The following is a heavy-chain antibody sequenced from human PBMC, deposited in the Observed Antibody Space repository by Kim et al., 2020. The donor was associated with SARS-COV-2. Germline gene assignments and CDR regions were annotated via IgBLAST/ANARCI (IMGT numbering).Heavy chain of an antibody. J-gene: IGHJ5*02. V-gene: IGHV6-1*01. CDR1: GDSVSSNSAA. CDR3: ARDWAGGIAAAGTSWFDP. CDR2: TYYRSKWYN. D-gene: IGHD6-13*01. Sequence: SQTLSLTCAISGDSVSSNSAAWNWIRQSPSRGLEWLGRTYYRSKWYNDYAVSVKSRITINPDTSKNQFSLQLNSVTPEDTAVYYCARDWAGGIAAAGTSWFDPWGQGALGTVSS.